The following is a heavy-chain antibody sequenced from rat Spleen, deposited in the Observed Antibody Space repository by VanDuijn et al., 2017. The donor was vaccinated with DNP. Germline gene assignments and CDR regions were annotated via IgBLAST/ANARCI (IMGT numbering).Heavy chain of an antibody. Sequence: EVQLVESGGGLVQPGRSLKLSCAASGFTFSNYYMAWVRQAPKKGLEWVATILYDGSVTYYGDSVKGRFTISRDNAKRTLYLQMDSLRSEETATYYCTRRDSSLLLHGFFDYWGQGVMVTVSS. V-gene: IGHV5-22*01. CDR3: TRRDSSLLLHGFFDY. CDR2: ILYDGSVT. CDR1: GFTFSNYY. D-gene: IGHD1-1*01. J-gene: IGHJ2*01.